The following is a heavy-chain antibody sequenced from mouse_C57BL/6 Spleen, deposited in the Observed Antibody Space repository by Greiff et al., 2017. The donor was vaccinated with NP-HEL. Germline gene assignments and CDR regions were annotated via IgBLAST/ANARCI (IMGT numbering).Heavy chain of an antibody. Sequence: VQLQQSGPGLVQPSQSLSITCTVSGFSLTSYGVHWVRQSPGKGLEWLGVIWSGGSTDYNAAFISRLSISKDNSKSQVFFKMNSLQADDTARYYCARNGGLRREGYFDVWGTGTTVTVSS. CDR3: ARNGGLRREGYFDV. D-gene: IGHD2-4*01. J-gene: IGHJ1*03. CDR1: GFSLTSYG. V-gene: IGHV2-2*01. CDR2: IWSGGST.